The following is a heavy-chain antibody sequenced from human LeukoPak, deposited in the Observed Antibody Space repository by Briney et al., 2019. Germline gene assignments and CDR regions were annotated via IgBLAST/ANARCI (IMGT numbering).Heavy chain of an antibody. CDR2: INHSGST. J-gene: IGHJ5*02. CDR3: AVSNYVRNWFDP. V-gene: IGHV4-34*01. CDR1: GGSFSGYY. D-gene: IGHD4-11*01. Sequence: SETLSLTCAVYGGSFSGYYWSWIRQPPGKRLEWIGEINHSGSTNYNPSHKSRVTISVDTSKNQFSLKLSSVTAADTAVYYCAVSNYVRNWFDPWGQGTLVTVSS.